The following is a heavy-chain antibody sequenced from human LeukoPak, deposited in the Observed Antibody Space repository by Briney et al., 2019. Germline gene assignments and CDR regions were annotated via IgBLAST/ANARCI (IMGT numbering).Heavy chain of an antibody. CDR3: ARDRFEYSSSAGSVSGY. D-gene: IGHD6-6*01. CDR1: GYTFTSYG. V-gene: IGHV1-18*01. CDR2: ISAYNGNT. Sequence: ASVKVSCKASGYTFTSYGISWVRQAPGQGLEWMGWISAYNGNTNYAQKLQGGVTMTTDTSTSTAYMELRSLRSDDTAVYYCARDRFEYSSSAGSVSGYWGQGTLVTVSS. J-gene: IGHJ4*02.